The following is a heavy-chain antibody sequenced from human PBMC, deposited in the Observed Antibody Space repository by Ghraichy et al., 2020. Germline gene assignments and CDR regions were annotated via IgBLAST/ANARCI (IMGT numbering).Heavy chain of an antibody. D-gene: IGHD5-24*01. J-gene: IGHJ4*02. Sequence: GESLNISCAASGVTFSNYDMHWVRQAPGKGLEWVAFIQYDGSDTFYADSVQGRFIISRDNSKSTLYLQMSSLRVEDTAVYYCTREGGPSERSSFVYWGQGTLVTVSS. CDR2: IQYDGSDT. CDR3: TREGGPSERSSFVY. CDR1: GVTFSNYD. V-gene: IGHV3-30*02.